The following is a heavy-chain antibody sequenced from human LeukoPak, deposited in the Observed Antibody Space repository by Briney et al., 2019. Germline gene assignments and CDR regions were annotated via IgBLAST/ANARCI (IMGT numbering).Heavy chain of an antibody. CDR2: ISSSRSCI. D-gene: IGHD3-22*01. V-gene: IGHV3-21*01. J-gene: IGHJ4*02. CDR1: GFTFSSYS. Sequence: GGSLRLSCAASGFTFSSYSMGWVRQAPGKGLEWVSSISSSRSCIYYADSMKGRFTISRDNAKNSLYLQMNSLRAEDTAVYYCARDYDSSGYYPLGYWGQGTLVTVSS. CDR3: ARDYDSSGYYPLGY.